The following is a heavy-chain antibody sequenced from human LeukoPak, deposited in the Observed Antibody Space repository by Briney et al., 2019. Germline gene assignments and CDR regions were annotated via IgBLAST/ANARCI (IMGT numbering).Heavy chain of an antibody. CDR2: ISYDGSNK. CDR1: GFTFSSYG. D-gene: IGHD3-10*01. J-gene: IGHJ4*02. V-gene: IGHV3-30*18. CDR3: AKDFRFGETQVG. Sequence: GGSLGLSCAASGFTFSSYGMHCVRQAPGKGLEWVAVISYDGSNKYYADSVKGRFTISRDNSKNTLYLQMNSLRAEDTAMYYCAKDFRFGETQVGWGQGTLVTVSS.